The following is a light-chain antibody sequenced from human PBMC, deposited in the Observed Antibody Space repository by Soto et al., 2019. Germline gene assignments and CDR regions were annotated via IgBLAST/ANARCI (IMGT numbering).Light chain of an antibody. CDR1: QSIGSY. V-gene: IGKV3-15*01. J-gene: IGKJ5*01. Sequence: EIVLTQSPATLSLSPGERATLSCRASQSIGSYLAWYQHKLGQPPRLLIYGISTRATGIPARFSGSGSGTEFSLTISSLQSEDFAVYYCQQYSKWPITFGQGTRLEIK. CDR2: GIS. CDR3: QQYSKWPIT.